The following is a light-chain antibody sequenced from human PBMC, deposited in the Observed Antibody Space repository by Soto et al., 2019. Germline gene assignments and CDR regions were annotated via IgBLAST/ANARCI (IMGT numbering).Light chain of an antibody. CDR1: QSVSSN. Sequence: VLTQFPATLSVSPGARATLSCMASQSVSSNFACFHQKPGQAARLLIYGASTRATGIPARFSGSGSGTEFTLPISSLQSEDFAVYYCQQYSNWPWTFGQGTKV. J-gene: IGKJ1*01. V-gene: IGKV3-15*01. CDR2: GAS. CDR3: QQYSNWPWT.